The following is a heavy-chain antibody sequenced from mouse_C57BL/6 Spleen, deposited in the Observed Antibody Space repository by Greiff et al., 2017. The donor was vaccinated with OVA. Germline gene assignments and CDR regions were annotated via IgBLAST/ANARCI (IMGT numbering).Heavy chain of an antibody. Sequence: QVQLQQSGAELVRPGSSVKLSCKASGYTFTSYWMDWVKQRPGQGLEWIGNIYPSDSETHYNQKFKDKATLTVDKSSSTAYMPLSSLTSEDSAVYYCAREGLLDLFDYWGQGTTLTVSS. D-gene: IGHD2-3*01. V-gene: IGHV1-61*01. J-gene: IGHJ2*01. CDR1: GYTFTSYW. CDR2: IYPSDSET. CDR3: AREGLLDLFDY.